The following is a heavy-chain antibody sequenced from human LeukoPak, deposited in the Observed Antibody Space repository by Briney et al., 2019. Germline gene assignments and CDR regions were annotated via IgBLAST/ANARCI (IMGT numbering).Heavy chain of an antibody. V-gene: IGHV3-7*01. CDR2: IKQDGSEK. CDR1: GFTFSSYA. D-gene: IGHD6-13*01. Sequence: PGGSLRLFCAASGFTFSSYAMIWVRHAPGKGLEWVANIKQDGSEKYYVDSVKGRFTISRDNANNSLYLQMNSLRAEDTAMYYCARDSAGNDYWGQGTLVTVSS. CDR3: ARDSAGNDY. J-gene: IGHJ4*02.